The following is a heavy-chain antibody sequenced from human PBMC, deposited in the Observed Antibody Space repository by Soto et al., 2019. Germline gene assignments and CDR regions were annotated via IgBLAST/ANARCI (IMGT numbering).Heavy chain of an antibody. J-gene: IGHJ4*02. Sequence: ASVKVSCKASGYTLTSYGISWVRQAPGQGLEWMGWINAGNGNTKYSQKFQGRVTITRDTSASTAYMELSSLRSEDTAVYYCARDLSPQIDYWGQGTLVTVSS. V-gene: IGHV1-3*01. CDR1: GYTLTSYG. CDR2: INAGNGNT. CDR3: ARDLSPQIDY.